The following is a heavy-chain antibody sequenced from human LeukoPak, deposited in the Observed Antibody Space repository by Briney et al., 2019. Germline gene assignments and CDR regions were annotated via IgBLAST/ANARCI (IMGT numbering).Heavy chain of an antibody. V-gene: IGHV4-34*01. CDR1: GGSFSGYY. J-gene: IGHJ4*02. CDR3: ARHSYGDYVVYFDY. CDR2: INHSGST. D-gene: IGHD4-17*01. Sequence: SETLSLTCAVYGGSFSGYYWSWIRQPPGKGLEWIGEINHSGSTNYNPSLKSRVTISVDTSKNQFSLKLSSVTAADTAVYYCARHSYGDYVVYFDYWGQGTLVTVS.